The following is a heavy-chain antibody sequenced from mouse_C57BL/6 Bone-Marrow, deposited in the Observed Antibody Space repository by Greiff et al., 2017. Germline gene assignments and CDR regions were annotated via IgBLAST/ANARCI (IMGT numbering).Heavy chain of an antibody. D-gene: IGHD2-1*01. Sequence: VQLQQSGAELVRPGASVKLSCTASGFNIKDDYMHWVKQRPEQGLEWIGWIDPENGDTEYASKFQGKATITADTSSNTACLQLSSLTSEDTAVYYCTPIYHGGDYWGQGTSVTVSS. J-gene: IGHJ4*01. CDR3: TPIYHGGDY. V-gene: IGHV14-4*01. CDR1: GFNIKDDY. CDR2: IDPENGDT.